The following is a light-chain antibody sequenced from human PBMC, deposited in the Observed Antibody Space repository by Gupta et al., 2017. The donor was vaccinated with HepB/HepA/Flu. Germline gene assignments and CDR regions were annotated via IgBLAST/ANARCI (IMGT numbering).Light chain of an antibody. CDR3: LQHNSYPFT. J-gene: IGKJ3*01. V-gene: IGKV1-17*01. CDR1: QDIRND. CDR2: AAS. Sequence: DIQMTQFPSSLSASLGDRVTITCRASQDIRNDLGWYQQEPGKAPKRLIYAASSLQSGVPSRFSGSGSGTEFTLTISSLQPEDFATYYCLQHNSYPFTFGPGTKVDIK.